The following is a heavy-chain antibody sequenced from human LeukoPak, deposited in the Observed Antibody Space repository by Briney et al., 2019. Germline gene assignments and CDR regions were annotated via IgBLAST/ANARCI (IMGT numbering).Heavy chain of an antibody. Sequence: GGSLRLSCAASGFTFSIYAMSWVRQAPGKGLEWVSAISGSGGTAYYADSVKGRFTISRDNSKNTLYLQMNSLRAEDTAIYYCARGVTGIDYWGQGVLVTVSS. CDR3: ARGVTGIDY. J-gene: IGHJ4*02. D-gene: IGHD3-10*01. CDR1: GFTFSIYA. V-gene: IGHV3-23*01. CDR2: ISGSGGTA.